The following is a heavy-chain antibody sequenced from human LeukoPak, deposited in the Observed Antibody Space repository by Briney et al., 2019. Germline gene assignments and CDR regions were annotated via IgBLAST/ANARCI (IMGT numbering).Heavy chain of an antibody. CDR1: GFTFSSYA. V-gene: IGHV3-64*01. Sequence: QTGGSLRLSCAASGFTFSSYAMHWVRQAPGKGLEYVLAISSNGGSTYYANSVKGRFTISRDNSKNTLYLQMGSLSGADMAVYYCARGGWGATTLDYWGQGTLVTVSS. CDR2: ISSNGGST. J-gene: IGHJ4*02. D-gene: IGHD1-26*01. CDR3: ARGGWGATTLDY.